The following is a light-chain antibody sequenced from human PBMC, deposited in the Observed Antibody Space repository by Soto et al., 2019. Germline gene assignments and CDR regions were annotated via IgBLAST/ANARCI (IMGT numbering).Light chain of an antibody. CDR1: SSDVGGYDY. CDR2: EVS. V-gene: IGLV2-14*01. CDR3: SSYSFSTAYL. J-gene: IGLJ1*01. Sequence: QSALTQPASVSGSPGQSIPISCTGTSSDVGGYDYVSWYQLHPGKAPKLMVFEVSNRPSGVSYRFSGSKSGNTASLTISGLQAEDEADYFCSSYSFSTAYLFGTGTKLTVL.